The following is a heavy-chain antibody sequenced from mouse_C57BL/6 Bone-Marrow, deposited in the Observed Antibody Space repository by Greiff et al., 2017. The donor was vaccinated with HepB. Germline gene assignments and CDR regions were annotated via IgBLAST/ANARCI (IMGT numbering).Heavy chain of an antibody. Sequence: VQLVESGPELVKPGASVKISCKASGYAFSSSWMNWVKQRPGKGLEWIGRIYPGDGDTNYNGKFKGKATLTADKSSSTAYMQLSSLTSEDSAVYFCARSGLTGTFAYWGQGTLVTVSA. CDR3: ARSGLTGTFAY. CDR1: GYAFSSSW. J-gene: IGHJ3*01. D-gene: IGHD4-1*01. V-gene: IGHV1-82*01. CDR2: IYPGDGDT.